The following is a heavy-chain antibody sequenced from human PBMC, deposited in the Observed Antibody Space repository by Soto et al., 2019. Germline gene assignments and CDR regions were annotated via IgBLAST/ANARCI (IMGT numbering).Heavy chain of an antibody. Sequence: EVQLVESGGGLIQPGGSLRLSCAASGFTVSSNYMSWVRQAPGKGLEWVSVIYSGGSTYYADSVKGRFTISRDHSKITLYLKINSLRAEDTAVYYCARDVPRYSSGEDAFDIWGQGTMVTVSS. CDR1: GFTVSSNY. J-gene: IGHJ3*02. D-gene: IGHD6-6*01. CDR2: IYSGGST. V-gene: IGHV3-53*01. CDR3: ARDVPRYSSGEDAFDI.